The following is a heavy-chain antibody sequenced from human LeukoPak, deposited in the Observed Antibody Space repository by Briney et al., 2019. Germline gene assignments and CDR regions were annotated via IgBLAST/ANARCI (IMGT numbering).Heavy chain of an antibody. CDR1: GYTLTELS. Sequence: GASVKVSCKVSGYTLTELSIHWVRQAPGKGLEWMGGFDTEDGETIYAQKFQGRVTMTRDTSISTAYLDLSSLRSDDTAVYYCARDGDYGTGSYYRGCIDSWGQGTPVTVSP. CDR2: FDTEDGET. V-gene: IGHV1-24*01. D-gene: IGHD3-10*01. CDR3: ARDGDYGTGSYYRGCIDS. J-gene: IGHJ4*02.